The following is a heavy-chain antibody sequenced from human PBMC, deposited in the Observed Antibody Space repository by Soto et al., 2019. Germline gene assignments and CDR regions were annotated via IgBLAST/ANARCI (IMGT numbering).Heavy chain of an antibody. Sequence: SVKVSCKASGGTFRSYSISWVRRAPGQGLEWMGGIIPIFDITNYAQKFQGRVTITADESTSTAYMELSSLGSDDTAVYYCARPDEGGYSSNHHYYYALDVWGQGTTVTVSS. CDR1: GGTFRSYS. V-gene: IGHV1-69*13. J-gene: IGHJ6*02. D-gene: IGHD3-22*01. CDR2: IIPIFDIT. CDR3: ARPDEGGYSSNHHYYYALDV.